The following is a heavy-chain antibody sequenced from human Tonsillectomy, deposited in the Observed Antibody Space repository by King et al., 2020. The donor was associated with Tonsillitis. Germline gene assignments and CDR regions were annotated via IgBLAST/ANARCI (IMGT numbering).Heavy chain of an antibody. Sequence: VQLQESGPGLVKPSQTLSLTCTVSGGSIRSGDYYWRWIRQPPGKGLEWIGHIYYSGSTYYNPSLKSRVTISVDTSKNQFSLKLSSVTAADTAVYYCARDLSVAVPAANNAFDIWGQGTLVTVSS. CDR2: IYYSGST. CDR3: ARDLSVAVPAANNAFDI. V-gene: IGHV4-30-4*01. J-gene: IGHJ3*02. D-gene: IGHD2-2*01. CDR1: GGSIRSGDYY.